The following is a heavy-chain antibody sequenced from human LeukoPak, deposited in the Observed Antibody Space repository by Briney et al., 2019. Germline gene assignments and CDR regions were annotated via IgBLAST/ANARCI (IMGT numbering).Heavy chain of an antibody. J-gene: IGHJ6*03. CDR2: ISGSGGST. D-gene: IGHD3-3*01. Sequence: PGGSLRLSCAASGFTFSSYAMSWVRQAPGKGLEWVSAISGSGGSTYYADSVKGRFAISRDNSKNTLYLQMNSLRAEDTAVYYCAKGVSYVGVGYYYMDVWGKGTTATVSS. CDR1: GFTFSSYA. V-gene: IGHV3-23*01. CDR3: AKGVSYVGVGYYYMDV.